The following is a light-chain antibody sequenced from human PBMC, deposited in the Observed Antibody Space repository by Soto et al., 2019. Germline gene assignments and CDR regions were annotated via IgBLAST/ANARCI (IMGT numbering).Light chain of an antibody. CDR2: DAS. CDR3: QQYISYPYT. V-gene: IGKV1-5*01. CDR1: QTTNTW. Sequence: DIQMTQFPSTLSASVGDRVTITCRASQTTNTWLAWYQQKPGTAPKLLIYDASSLEGGVPSRFSASRSGTEFTLTISSLQPDDLATYDCQQYISYPYTFGQATKVEIK. J-gene: IGKJ2*01.